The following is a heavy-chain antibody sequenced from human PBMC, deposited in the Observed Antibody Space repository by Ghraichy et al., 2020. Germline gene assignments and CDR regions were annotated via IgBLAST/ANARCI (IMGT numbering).Heavy chain of an antibody. CDR2: ISYDGSNK. CDR3: AKDPYSIRNDYYDSSGYPTPGGD. D-gene: IGHD3-22*01. Sequence: GGSLRLSCAASGFTFSSYGMHWVRQAPGKGLEWVAVISYDGSNKYYADSVKGRFTISRDNSKNTLYLQMNSLRAEDTAVYYCAKDPYSIRNDYYDSSGYPTPGGDWGQGTLVTVSS. J-gene: IGHJ4*02. V-gene: IGHV3-30*18. CDR1: GFTFSSYG.